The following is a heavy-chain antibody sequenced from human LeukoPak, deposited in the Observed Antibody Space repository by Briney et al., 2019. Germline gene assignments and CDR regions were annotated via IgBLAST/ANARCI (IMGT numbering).Heavy chain of an antibody. CDR3: ARDGSGSYYYYMDV. V-gene: IGHV4-4*07. CDR2: IYTSGST. J-gene: IGHJ6*03. Sequence: SETLSLTCTVSGGSISSYYWSWIRQPAGKGLEWIGRIYTSGSTNYNPSLKSRVTMSVDTSKDQFSLKLSSVTAADTAVYYCARDGSGSYYYYMDVWGKGTTVTASS. CDR1: GGSISSYY. D-gene: IGHD3-10*01.